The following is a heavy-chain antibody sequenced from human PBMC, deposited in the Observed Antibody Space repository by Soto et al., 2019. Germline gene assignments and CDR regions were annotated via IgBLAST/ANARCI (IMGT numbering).Heavy chain of an antibody. CDR2: MYYSGST. CDR1: GCSIRISTHY. CDR3: ARHWGRKVFDY. J-gene: IGHJ4*02. Sequence: PSETLSLTCTVYGCSIRISTHYSCLIRQPPGKGLEWIGSMYYSGSTYYNPSLKIRVTISVDTSKNQFSLKLISVTAADTAVYYCARHWGRKVFDYWGQGTLVTVS. D-gene: IGHD3-16*01. V-gene: IGHV4-39*01.